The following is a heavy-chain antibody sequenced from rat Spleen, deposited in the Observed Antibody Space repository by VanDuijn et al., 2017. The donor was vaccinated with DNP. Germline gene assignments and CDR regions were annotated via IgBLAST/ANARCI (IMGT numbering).Heavy chain of an antibody. V-gene: IGHV5-20*01. CDR2: ISYHGGST. CDR3: ARQSYGSRFDY. D-gene: IGHD1-3*01. CDR1: GFTFSDYY. J-gene: IGHJ2*01. Sequence: EVQLVESGGDLVQPGRSLKLSCAASGFTFSDYYMAWVRQAPTEGLECVAYISYHGGSTYYPDSVKGRFTISRDNAKSSLYLQMDSLRSEDTATYYCARQSYGSRFDYWGQGVMVTVSS.